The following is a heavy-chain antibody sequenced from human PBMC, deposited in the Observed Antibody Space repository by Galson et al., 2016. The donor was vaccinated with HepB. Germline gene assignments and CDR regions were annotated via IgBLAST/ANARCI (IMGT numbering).Heavy chain of an antibody. V-gene: IGHV3-11*05. J-gene: IGHJ4*02. Sequence: SLRLSCAASGFTFSNYQMSWIRQTPGKGLEWVSYISTLGSNTDYADSVKGRFTISRDNAKNSLDLQMNSLRVEDTAVFYCAKGHAANPGAPRVDYWGRGTLVTVSS. D-gene: IGHD1-26*01. CDR1: GFTFSNYQ. CDR2: ISTLGSNT. CDR3: AKGHAANPGAPRVDY.